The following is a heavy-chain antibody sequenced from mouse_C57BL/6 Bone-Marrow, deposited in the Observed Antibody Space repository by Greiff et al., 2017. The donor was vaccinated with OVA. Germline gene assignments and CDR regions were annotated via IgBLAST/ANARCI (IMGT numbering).Heavy chain of an antibody. CDR1: GFTFSDFY. CDR3: ARDEPPYYAMDY. CDR2: SRNKANDYTT. V-gene: IGHV7-1*01. J-gene: IGHJ4*01. Sequence: EVKVVESGGGLVQSGRSLRLSCATSGFTFSDFYMEWVRQAPGKGLEWIAASRNKANDYTTEYSASVKGRFIVSRDTSQSILYLQMNALRAEDTAIYYCARDEPPYYAMDYWGQGTSVTVYS.